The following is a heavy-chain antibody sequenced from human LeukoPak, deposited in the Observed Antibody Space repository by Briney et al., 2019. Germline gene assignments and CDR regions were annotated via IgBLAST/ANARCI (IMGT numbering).Heavy chain of an antibody. J-gene: IGHJ5*02. D-gene: IGHD1/OR15-1a*01. CDR2: IQVDSGVT. CDR1: GYFFTGYH. Sequence: GASVKVSCDTSGYFFTGYHLHWVRQAPGQGLEWMGRIQVDSGVTNNAQKFQGRINMTRDTSINTAYMELTWLTSDDTAVYYCAGLGSLLQQRIDPWGQGTPVTVSS. V-gene: IGHV1-2*02. CDR3: AGLGSLLQQRIDP.